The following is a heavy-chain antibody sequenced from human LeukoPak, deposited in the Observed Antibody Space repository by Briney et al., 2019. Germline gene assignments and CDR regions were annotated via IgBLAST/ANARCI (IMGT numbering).Heavy chain of an antibody. CDR3: VRRVAGNFYFDK. V-gene: IGHV4-39*01. J-gene: IGHJ4*02. CDR1: GESIKSTSNY. D-gene: IGHD6-19*01. Sequence: PSETLSLTCSVSGESIKSTSNYWAWVRQPPGKGLEWIGHIYYSTNTYYNSSLKSRVTISDDTSKNQVSLSLRSVTAADTALYFCVRRVAGNFYFDKWGEGSLVSVSS. CDR2: IYYSTNT.